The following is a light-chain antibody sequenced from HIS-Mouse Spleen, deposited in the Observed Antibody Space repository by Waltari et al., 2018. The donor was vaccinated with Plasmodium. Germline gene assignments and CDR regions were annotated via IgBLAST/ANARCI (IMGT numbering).Light chain of an antibody. V-gene: IGKV1-5*03. CDR1: QSISSW. CDR2: KAS. J-gene: IGKJ2*01. CDR3: QQYNSYSYT. Sequence: DIQMTQSPSTLSASVGDRVTITCRASQSISSWLALYQQKPGKAPKLLISKASSLERGVPSTFSGSRSGTEFTLTISSLQPDDFATDYCQQYNSYSYTFGQGTKLEIK.